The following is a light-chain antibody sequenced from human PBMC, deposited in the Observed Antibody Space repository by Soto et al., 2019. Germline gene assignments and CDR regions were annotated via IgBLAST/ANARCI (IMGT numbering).Light chain of an antibody. J-gene: IGKJ1*01. Sequence: ERVMTQSPATLSVSPGERATLSCRASQSVSSNLAWYQQKPGLAPRLLIYAASTRATGIPARFIGSGSGTEFTLTISSLQSEDFAIYYCQQYNNWPRTFGQGTKVDIK. CDR2: AAS. V-gene: IGKV3-15*01. CDR1: QSVSSN. CDR3: QQYNNWPRT.